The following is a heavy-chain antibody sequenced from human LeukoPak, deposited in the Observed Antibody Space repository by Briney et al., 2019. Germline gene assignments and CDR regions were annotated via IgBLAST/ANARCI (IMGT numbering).Heavy chain of an antibody. CDR3: ATDGSTLTYYYFDY. D-gene: IGHD3-9*01. CDR2: IRFDESNE. J-gene: IGHJ4*02. V-gene: IGHV3-30*02. CDR1: AFTFSNYG. Sequence: PGGCLRLSCAASAFTFSNYGMHWVGQTTGKGLEWVAFIRFDESNEYYADSVKGRFTISRDNSKNTLYLQMNSLRVEDSGVYFCATDGSTLTYYYFDYWGQGALVTVSS.